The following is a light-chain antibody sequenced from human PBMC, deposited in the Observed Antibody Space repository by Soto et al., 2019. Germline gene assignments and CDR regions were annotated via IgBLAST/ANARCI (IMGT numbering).Light chain of an antibody. Sequence: DIQMTQSPSSLSGSVGDKITMTCRASQGIGNSLAWYQQKPGKVPKLLIYAASILQSGVPPRFNGRGSGTDFTLTILSLRPEDAATYYCQHYKSAPQTFGQGTKVEI. CDR3: QHYKSAPQT. J-gene: IGKJ1*01. V-gene: IGKV1-27*01. CDR2: AAS. CDR1: QGIGNS.